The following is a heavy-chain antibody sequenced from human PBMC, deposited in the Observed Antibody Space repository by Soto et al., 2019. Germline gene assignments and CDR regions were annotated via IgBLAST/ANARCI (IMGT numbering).Heavy chain of an antibody. V-gene: IGHV2-5*01. D-gene: IGHD6-19*01. CDR2: IFWNDDK. CDR3: ANTTGSSGWALMDY. Sequence: QITLKESGPTQVKPTQTLTLTCTVSGFSLSTIGVGVGWIRQPPGKALEWLAPIFWNDDKRYSPSLRTRLTITNDTSKNQVVLTMTNMDPVDTATDYCANTTGSSGWALMDYWGQGTLVTVSS. J-gene: IGHJ4*02. CDR1: GFSLSTIGVG.